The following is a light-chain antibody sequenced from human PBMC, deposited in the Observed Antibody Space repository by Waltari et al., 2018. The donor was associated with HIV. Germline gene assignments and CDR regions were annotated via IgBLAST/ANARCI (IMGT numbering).Light chain of an antibody. CDR3: AAVDYSLHGPV. J-gene: IGLJ2*01. V-gene: IGLV1-44*01. Sequence: QSVLTQPPSASGTPGQRVTISCSGSTPNIGSNAVEWYQQFPGTAPKLLIYSNRQRPSDVPERFSGSNSGPSASLAISGLQSEDEADYYCAAVDYSLHGPVFGGGTKVTVL. CDR1: TPNIGSNA. CDR2: SNR.